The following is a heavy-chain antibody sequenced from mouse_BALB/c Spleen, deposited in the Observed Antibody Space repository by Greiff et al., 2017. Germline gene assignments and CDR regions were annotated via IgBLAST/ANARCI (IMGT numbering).Heavy chain of an antibody. CDR3: AREGAYYGNYDYAMDD. Sequence: VHVKQSGAELVKPGASVKLSCTASGFNIKDTYMHWVKQRPEQGLEWIGRIDPANGNTKYDPKFQGKATITADTSSNTAYLQLSSLTSEDTAVYYCAREGAYYGNYDYAMDDWGQGTSVTVSS. J-gene: IGHJ4*01. CDR1: GFNIKDTY. D-gene: IGHD2-10*01. CDR2: IDPANGNT. V-gene: IGHV14-3*02.